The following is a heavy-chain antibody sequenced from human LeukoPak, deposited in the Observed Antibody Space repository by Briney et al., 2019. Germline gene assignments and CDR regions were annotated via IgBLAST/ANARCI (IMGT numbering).Heavy chain of an antibody. CDR2: TDGTGGDS. CDR1: GFTFSDFA. D-gene: IGHD3-3*01. CDR3: AKDAFSYNGVFDPSDI. V-gene: IGHV3-23*01. J-gene: IGHJ3*02. Sequence: GSLRLSCVASGFTFSDFAMSWVRQTPGKRLGWGASTDGTGGDSYYADAVKGRFTISRDDSRDTLYLQMNSLKAEDTAVYYCAKDAFSYNGVFDPSDIWGQGTMVTVSS.